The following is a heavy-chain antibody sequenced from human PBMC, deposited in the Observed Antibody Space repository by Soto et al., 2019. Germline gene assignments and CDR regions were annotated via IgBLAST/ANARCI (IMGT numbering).Heavy chain of an antibody. CDR1: GGSISSGDYY. J-gene: IGHJ4*02. CDR3: ARSRNSDYVPQY. CDR2: IYYSGTT. D-gene: IGHD4-4*01. V-gene: IGHV4-30-4*01. Sequence: QVQLQESGPGLVKPSQTLSLICTVSGGSISSGDYYWSWIRQPPGKGLEWIGYIYYSGTTYYNPSLKSRVTISVDTSKIQFSLKLSSVTAADTAVYYCARSRNSDYVPQYWGQGTLVTVSS.